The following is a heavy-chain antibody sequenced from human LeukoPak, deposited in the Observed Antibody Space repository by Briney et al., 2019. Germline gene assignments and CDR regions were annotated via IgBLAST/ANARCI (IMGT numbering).Heavy chain of an antibody. V-gene: IGHV3-23*01. J-gene: IGHJ2*01. Sequence: GGSLRLSCAASGFTFSSYAMSWIRQAPGKGLDWVSAVSGGGEDTYYPDSAKGRFTISRDNSKNTLYLQMNSLRVEDTAICYCAKPRAMTTGVGRYFDLWGRGTLVTVSS. CDR1: GFTFSSYA. D-gene: IGHD1-1*01. CDR3: AKPRAMTTGVGRYFDL. CDR2: VSGGGEDT.